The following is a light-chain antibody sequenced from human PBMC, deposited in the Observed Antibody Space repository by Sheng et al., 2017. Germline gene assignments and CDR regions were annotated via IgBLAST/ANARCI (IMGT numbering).Light chain of an antibody. J-gene: IGKJ4*01. CDR1: QSLNNA. CDR2: DAS. V-gene: IGKV1-5*01. CDR3: QQFKSYPLT. Sequence: IQMTQSPSTLSASVGDRVIITCRASQSLNNALAWYQVKPGKAPKFLIYDASTLQRGVPSRFSGSGSGTEFTLTISSLQPDDFATYYCQQFKSYPLTFGGGTKVEIK.